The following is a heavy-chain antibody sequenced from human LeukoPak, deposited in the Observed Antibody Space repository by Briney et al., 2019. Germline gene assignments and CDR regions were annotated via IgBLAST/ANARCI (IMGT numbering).Heavy chain of an antibody. CDR3: ARDRYYTMDA. V-gene: IGHV3-74*01. Sequence: GQSLRLSCLASASPFSDSWMRWVRHTPRKGLLWVSLITTDGSNRIYADSVKGRFTISRDNARNTLYLQMNSLRVEDTAVYYCARDRYYTMDAWGQGTTVTVSS. J-gene: IGHJ6*02. CDR1: ASPFSDSW. CDR2: ITTDGSNR.